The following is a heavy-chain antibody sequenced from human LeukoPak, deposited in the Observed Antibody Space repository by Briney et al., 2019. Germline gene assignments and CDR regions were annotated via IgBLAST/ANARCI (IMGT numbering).Heavy chain of an antibody. Sequence: ASVKVSCKASGYTFTSYDINWVRQATGQGLEWMGWMNPNSGNTGYAQKFQGRVTMTRDKSTSTVYMELSSLRSDDTAVCYCARMDQWGNRKPFDYWGQGTLVTVSS. J-gene: IGHJ4*02. CDR1: GYTFTSYD. V-gene: IGHV1-8*01. CDR2: MNPNSGNT. CDR3: ARMDQWGNRKPFDY. D-gene: IGHD3-16*01.